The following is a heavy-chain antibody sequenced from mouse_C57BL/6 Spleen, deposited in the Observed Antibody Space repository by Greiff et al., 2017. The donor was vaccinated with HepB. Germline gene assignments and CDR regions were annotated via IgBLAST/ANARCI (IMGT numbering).Heavy chain of an antibody. Sequence: EVKLVESEGGLVQPGSSMKLSCTASGFTFSDYYMAWVRPVPEKGLEWVANINYDGSSTYYLDSLKSRFIISRDNARNILYLQMSSLKSEDKATYYCAREERKINWDVDYFDYWGQGTTLTVSS. D-gene: IGHD4-1*01. CDR1: GFTFSDYY. CDR2: INYDGSST. V-gene: IGHV5-16*01. J-gene: IGHJ2*01. CDR3: AREERKINWDVDYFDY.